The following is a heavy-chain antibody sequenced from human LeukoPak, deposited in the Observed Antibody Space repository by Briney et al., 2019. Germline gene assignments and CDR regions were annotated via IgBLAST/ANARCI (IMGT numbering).Heavy chain of an antibody. CDR3: ARGRSMGVAGHWYFDL. CDR2: ISSSSSTI. J-gene: IGHJ2*01. Sequence: PGGSLRLSCAASGFTFSSYSMNWVRQAPGKGLEWVSYISSSSSTIYYADSVKGRFTISRDNAKNSLYLQMNSLRAEDTAVYYCARGRSMGVAGHWYFDLWGRGTLVTVSS. D-gene: IGHD1-26*01. CDR1: GFTFSSYS. V-gene: IGHV3-48*01.